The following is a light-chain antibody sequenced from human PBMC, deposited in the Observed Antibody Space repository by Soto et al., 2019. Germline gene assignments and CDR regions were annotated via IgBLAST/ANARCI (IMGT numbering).Light chain of an antibody. Sequence: QSVLTQPPSASGTPGLRVTFSCSGSSSNIGSNPVSWYQLLPGTAPKLLIYDNERHSGGPDRFSGSKSGTSASLAISGLQSEDEADYYCAAWDASLNGVVFGGGTKLTVL. CDR1: SSNIGSNP. CDR2: DN. CDR3: AAWDASLNGVV. V-gene: IGLV1-44*01. J-gene: IGLJ2*01.